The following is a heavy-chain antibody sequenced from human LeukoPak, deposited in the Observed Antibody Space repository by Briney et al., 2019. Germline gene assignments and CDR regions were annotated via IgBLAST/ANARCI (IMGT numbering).Heavy chain of an antibody. J-gene: IGHJ4*02. CDR1: GGSISSSNW. CDR3: QVRVTYDSNEYGY. CDR2: IYHSGST. D-gene: IGHD3-22*01. Sequence: PSETLSLTCAVSGGSISSSNWWSWVRQPPGKGLEWIGEIYHSGSTNYNPSLKSRVTISVDKSKNQFSLKLSSVTAADTAVYYCQVRVTYDSNEYGYWGQGTLVTVSS. V-gene: IGHV4-4*02.